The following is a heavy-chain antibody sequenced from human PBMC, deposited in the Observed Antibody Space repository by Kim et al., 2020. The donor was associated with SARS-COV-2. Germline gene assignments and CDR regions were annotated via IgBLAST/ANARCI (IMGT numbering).Heavy chain of an antibody. J-gene: IGHJ4*02. V-gene: IGHV3-30-3*01. D-gene: IGHD4-17*01. Sequence: GGSLRLSCAASGFTFSSYAMHWVRQAPGKGPEWVAVISYDGSNKYYADSVKGRFTISRDNSKNTLYLQMNSLRAEDTAVYYCARGGRKGDYQIYYWGQGTLVTVSS. CDR1: GFTFSSYA. CDR2: ISYDGSNK. CDR3: ARGGRKGDYQIYY.